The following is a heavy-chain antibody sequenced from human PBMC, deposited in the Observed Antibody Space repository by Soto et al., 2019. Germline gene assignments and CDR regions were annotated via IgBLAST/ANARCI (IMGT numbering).Heavy chain of an antibody. CDR1: GGTFNKYA. D-gene: IGHD3-22*01. V-gene: IGHV1-69*13. Sequence: SVKVSCKASGGTFNKYAISWVRQAPGQGLEWMGGIIPMFGTANYAQKFQGRVTITADESTSTAYMELRSLRSEDTAVYYCARGVHYDSSGYYYFYWGRETLVTVSS. CDR3: ARGVHYDSSGYYYFY. CDR2: IIPMFGTA. J-gene: IGHJ4*02.